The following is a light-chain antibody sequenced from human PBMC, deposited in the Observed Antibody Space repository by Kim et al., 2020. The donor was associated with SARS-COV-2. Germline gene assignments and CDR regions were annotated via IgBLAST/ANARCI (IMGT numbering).Light chain of an antibody. CDR1: KMGNKY. V-gene: IGLV3-1*01. J-gene: IGLJ3*02. Sequence: VTVSPGQSASITNSGDKMGNKYACWYQQKPSQSPLLIIYQHSKRPSGIPGRFSGSNAGNTATLTISGTQAMDEADYYYQAWDSWVFGGGTQLTVL. CDR3: QAWDSWV. CDR2: QHS.